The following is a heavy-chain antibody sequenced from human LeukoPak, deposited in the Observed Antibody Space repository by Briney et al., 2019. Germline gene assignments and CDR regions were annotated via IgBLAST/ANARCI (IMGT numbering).Heavy chain of an antibody. Sequence: ASVNVSCKASGYTFTSYYMHWVRQAPGQGREWMGIINPSGGSTSYAQKFQGRVTMTRDTSTSTVYMELSSLRSEDTAVYYCARDLPSYGIPDYWGQGTLVTVSS. J-gene: IGHJ4*02. D-gene: IGHD5-18*01. CDR3: ARDLPSYGIPDY. V-gene: IGHV1-46*01. CDR2: INPSGGST. CDR1: GYTFTSYY.